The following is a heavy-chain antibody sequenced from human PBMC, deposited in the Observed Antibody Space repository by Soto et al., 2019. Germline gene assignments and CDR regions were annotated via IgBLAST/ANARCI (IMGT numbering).Heavy chain of an antibody. CDR3: ARGLYYYDSSGYYH. CDR1: GGSFSGYY. Sequence: SETLSLTCAVYGGSFSGYYWSWIRQPPGKGLEWIGEINHSGSTNYNPSLKSRVTISVDTSKNQFSLKLSSVTAADTAVYYCARGLYYYDSSGYYHWGQGTLVTVSS. V-gene: IGHV4-34*01. D-gene: IGHD3-22*01. J-gene: IGHJ5*02. CDR2: INHSGST.